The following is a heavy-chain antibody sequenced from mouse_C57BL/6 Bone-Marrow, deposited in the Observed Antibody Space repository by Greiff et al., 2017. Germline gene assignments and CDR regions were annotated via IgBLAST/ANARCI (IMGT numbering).Heavy chain of an antibody. D-gene: IGHD2-4*01. Sequence: QVQLQQSGAELARPGASVKLSCKASGYTFTSYGISWVKQRTGQGLEWIGEIYPRSGNTYYNEKFKGKATLTADKSSSTAYMERRSLTSEDSAVYFCARNYDYHYYAMDYWGQGTSVTVSS. J-gene: IGHJ4*01. CDR1: GYTFTSYG. CDR2: IYPRSGNT. V-gene: IGHV1-81*01. CDR3: ARNYDYHYYAMDY.